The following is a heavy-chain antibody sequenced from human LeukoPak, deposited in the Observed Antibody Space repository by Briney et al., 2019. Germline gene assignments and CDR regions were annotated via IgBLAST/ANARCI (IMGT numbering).Heavy chain of an antibody. CDR2: INHSGST. D-gene: IGHD3-10*01. Sequence: SETLSLTCAVYGGSFSGYYWSWIRQPPGKGLEWIGEINHSGSTNYNPSLESRVTISVDTSKNRFSLKLSSVTAADTAVYYCARVKKVRGVIHYYYYMDVWGKGTTVTISS. J-gene: IGHJ6*03. CDR3: ARVKKVRGVIHYYYYMDV. V-gene: IGHV4-34*01. CDR1: GGSFSGYY.